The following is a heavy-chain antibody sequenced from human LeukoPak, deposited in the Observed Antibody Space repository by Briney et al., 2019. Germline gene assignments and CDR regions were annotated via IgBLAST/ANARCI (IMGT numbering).Heavy chain of an antibody. CDR1: GFTFSDYY. J-gene: IGHJ5*02. CDR2: ISSSGSTI. CDR3: AKDLLRPHYYEVLNWFDP. Sequence: QVQLVESGGGLVKPGGSLRLSCAASGFTFSDYYMSWIRQAPGKGLEWVSYISSSGSTIYYADSVKGRFTISRDNAKNSLNLQMHSLRAEDTAVYYCAKDLLRPHYYEVLNWFDPWGQGTLVTVSS. D-gene: IGHD3-22*01. V-gene: IGHV3-11*04.